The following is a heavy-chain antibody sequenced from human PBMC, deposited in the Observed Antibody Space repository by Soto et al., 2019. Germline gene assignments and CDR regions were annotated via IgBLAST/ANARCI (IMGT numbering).Heavy chain of an antibody. V-gene: IGHV4-59*11. Sequence: QVQLQESGPGLVKPSETLSLTCTVSGGSISNHYWSWIRQPPGKGLEWIGYIYYNGNTNYNPSLKSRVTMSVDTSKNQFSLKLSSVTAADTAVYYCARSNWYSEYWGQGTLFTVSS. J-gene: IGHJ4*02. CDR2: IYYNGNT. CDR3: ARSNWYSEY. CDR1: GGSISNHY. D-gene: IGHD7-27*01.